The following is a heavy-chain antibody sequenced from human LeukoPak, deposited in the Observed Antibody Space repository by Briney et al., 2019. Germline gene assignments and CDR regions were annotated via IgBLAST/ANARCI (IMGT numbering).Heavy chain of an antibody. D-gene: IGHD3-10*01. CDR2: ISGSGDNT. V-gene: IGHV3-23*01. J-gene: IGHJ4*02. CDR1: GFTFSNYA. CDR3: AKSVAMIRGVIAY. Sequence: GGSLRLSCAASGFTFSNYAMSWVRQAPGKGLEWVSAISGSGDNTYYADSVKGRFTISKDNSKNTLYLQMTSLRAEDTGVYYCAKSVAMIRGVIAYWGQGTLVTVSS.